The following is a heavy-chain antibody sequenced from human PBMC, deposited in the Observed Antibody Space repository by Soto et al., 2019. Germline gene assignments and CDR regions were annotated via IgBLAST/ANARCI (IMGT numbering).Heavy chain of an antibody. CDR3: ERDNLAFQGAFDL. Sequence: GGSLRLSCAASGFVFSDFQFNWVRQAPGGGLEWLSSITGTSAFTEYAESIEGRFTITRDNPNKLLFLHMDNLRPEDTAVYYCERDNLAFQGAFDLWGQGTLVTVSS. D-gene: IGHD3-16*01. CDR2: ITGTSAFT. J-gene: IGHJ4*02. V-gene: IGHV3-21*01. CDR1: GFVFSDFQ.